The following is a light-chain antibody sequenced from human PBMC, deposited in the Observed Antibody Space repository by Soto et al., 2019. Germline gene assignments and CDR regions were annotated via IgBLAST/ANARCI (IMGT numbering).Light chain of an antibody. J-gene: IGKJ3*01. CDR3: QQYNSYSPT. Sequence: QMAQAPSTLAGFVRERSHNNFRGKSENCYLLAWDQQKPGKAPNPLNYDGSSLEGGGPSRFSGSGSGTEFTLTISSLQPDDFATYYCQQYNSYSPTFGPGTKVDIK. V-gene: IGKV1-5*02. CDR1: ENCYL. CDR2: DGS.